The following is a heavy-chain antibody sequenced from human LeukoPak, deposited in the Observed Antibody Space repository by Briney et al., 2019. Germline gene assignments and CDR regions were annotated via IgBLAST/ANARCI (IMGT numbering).Heavy chain of an antibody. J-gene: IGHJ6*02. CDR2: ISAYNGNT. V-gene: IGHV1-18*01. Sequence: ASVTVSCKASGYTFTSYGISWVRQAPGQGLEWMGWISAYNGNTNYAQKLQGRVTMTTDTSTSTAYMELRSLRPDDTAVYYCARDPPVQYYDSSGSYYYYGMDVWGQGTTVTVSS. CDR1: GYTFTSYG. CDR3: ARDPPVQYYDSSGSYYYYGMDV. D-gene: IGHD3-22*01.